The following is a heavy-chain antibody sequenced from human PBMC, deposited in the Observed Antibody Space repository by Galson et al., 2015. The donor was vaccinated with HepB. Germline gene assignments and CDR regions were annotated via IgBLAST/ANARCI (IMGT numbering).Heavy chain of an antibody. CDR1: GFTFSSYA. D-gene: IGHD1-1*01. Sequence: SLRLSCAASGFTFSSYAMSWVRQAPGKGLEWVSTISGSGGGTYYADSVKGRFTISRDNSKNTLYLHMNSLRAEDTAVHYCAKLAGWNHFDNWGQGTLVTVSS. V-gene: IGHV3-23*01. CDR2: ISGSGGGT. CDR3: AKLAGWNHFDN. J-gene: IGHJ4*02.